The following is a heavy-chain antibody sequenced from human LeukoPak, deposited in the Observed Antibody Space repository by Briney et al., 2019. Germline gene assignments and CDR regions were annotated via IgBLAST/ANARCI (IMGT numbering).Heavy chain of an antibody. CDR2: INPSGGST. Sequence: ASVNVSCKASGDTFSSYYMHWVRQAPGQGLEWMGIINPSGGSTTYAQKFQGRVTMTRDTSTSTVYMELSSLRPEDTAVYYCARGGVLRFLEHLDYWGQGTLVTVSS. CDR3: ARGGVLRFLEHLDY. J-gene: IGHJ4*02. D-gene: IGHD3-3*01. V-gene: IGHV1-46*01. CDR1: GDTFSSYY.